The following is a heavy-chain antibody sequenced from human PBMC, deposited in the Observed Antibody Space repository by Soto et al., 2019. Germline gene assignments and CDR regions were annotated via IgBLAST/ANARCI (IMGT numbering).Heavy chain of an antibody. CDR2: IYYSGST. CDR1: GGSISSYY. D-gene: IGHD3-9*01. CDR3: ARDRQYYDILTGYYGGGYFDY. J-gene: IGHJ4*02. Sequence: QVQLQESGPGLVKPSETLSLTCTVSGGSISSYYWSWIRQPPGKGLEWIGYIYYSGSTNYNPSLKSRVTISVDTSKNQFSLKLSSVTAADTAVYYCARDRQYYDILTGYYGGGYFDYWGQGTLVTVSS. V-gene: IGHV4-59*01.